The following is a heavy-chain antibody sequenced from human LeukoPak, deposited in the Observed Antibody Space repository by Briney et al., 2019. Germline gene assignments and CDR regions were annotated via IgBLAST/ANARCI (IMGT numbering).Heavy chain of an antibody. CDR2: IAHHGNDK. CDR1: GFTFSKSA. V-gene: IGHV3-30*02. J-gene: IGHJ4*02. Sequence: GGSLRLSCAASGFTFSKSAMHWVRQGPGKGLEWVAYIAHHGNDKYYIDSVKGRFNISRDNSKRTLYLEMNSLRADDTAMYYCAKDGSWSCTDWGQGTLVTVSS. CDR3: AKDGSWSCTD. D-gene: IGHD2-8*02.